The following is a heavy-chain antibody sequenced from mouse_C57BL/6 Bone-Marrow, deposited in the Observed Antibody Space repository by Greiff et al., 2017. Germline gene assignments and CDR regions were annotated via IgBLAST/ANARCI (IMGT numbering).Heavy chain of an antibody. V-gene: IGHV1-69*01. D-gene: IGHD4-1*01. CDR1: GYTFTSYW. J-gene: IGHJ3*01. Sequence: QVQLQQPGAELVMPGASVKLSCKASGYTFTSYWMHWVKQRPGQGLEWIGEIDPSDSYTNYNQKFKGKSTLTVDKSSSTAYMQLSSLTSEDAAVYYCAREGLWDTWLADWGQGTLVTVSA. CDR2: IDPSDSYT. CDR3: AREGLWDTWLAD.